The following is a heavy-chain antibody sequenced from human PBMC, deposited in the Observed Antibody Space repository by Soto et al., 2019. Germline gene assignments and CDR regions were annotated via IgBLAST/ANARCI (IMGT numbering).Heavy chain of an antibody. J-gene: IGHJ6*02. V-gene: IGHV1-69*15. Sequence: QVQLVQSGAEVKKPGSSVKVSCKASGGTFSSYAISWVRQAPGQGLEWMGRIIPIFGTANYAQKFQGRVTITADDTTSTAYMVLSRLRSEDTGVYYCARVGASPVGYGGNSGDYYYYYGMDVWGQGTTVTVSS. CDR3: ARVGASPVGYGGNSGDYYYYYGMDV. CDR1: GGTFSSYA. CDR2: IIPIFGTA. D-gene: IGHD4-17*01.